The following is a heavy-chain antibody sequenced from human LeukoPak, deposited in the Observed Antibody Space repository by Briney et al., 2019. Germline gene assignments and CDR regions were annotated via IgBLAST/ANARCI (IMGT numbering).Heavy chain of an antibody. CDR1: RFTFSNYP. J-gene: IGHJ4*02. CDR2: LSYDGSNE. V-gene: IGHV3-30-3*01. D-gene: IGHD1-26*01. Sequence: GGSLRLSCAASRFTFSNYPMHWVRQAPGKGLEWVALLSYDGSNECYADSVKGRFTISRDNSKYTLYLQMNSLRAEDTAVYYCARGRGSYSADYWGQGTLVTVSS. CDR3: ARGRGSYSADY.